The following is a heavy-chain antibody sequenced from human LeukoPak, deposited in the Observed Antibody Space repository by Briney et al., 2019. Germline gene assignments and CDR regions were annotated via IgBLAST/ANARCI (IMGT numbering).Heavy chain of an antibody. CDR1: GYTFTGYY. V-gene: IGHV1-2*02. Sequence: ASVKVSCKASGYTFTGYYMHWVRQAPGQGLEWMGWINPNSGGTNYAQKFQGRVTMTRDTSISTAYMELSRLRSDDTAVYYCARDPRILRYFDWPQLWFDPWGLGTLVTVSS. D-gene: IGHD3-9*01. CDR3: ARDPRILRYFDWPQLWFDP. J-gene: IGHJ5*02. CDR2: INPNSGGT.